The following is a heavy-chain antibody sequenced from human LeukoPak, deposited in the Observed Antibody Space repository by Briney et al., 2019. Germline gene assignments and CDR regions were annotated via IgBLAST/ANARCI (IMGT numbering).Heavy chain of an antibody. CDR3: AKGGGYCGGDCYSAKTHFGY. J-gene: IGHJ4*02. Sequence: GGSLRLSCAASGFTFSNYAMNWVRQAPGKGLEWVSAISGSGGSTYYADSVKGRFTISRDNSNSTLHMQMNSLRAEDTAVYYCAKGGGYCGGDCYSAKTHFGYWGQGTLVTVSS. D-gene: IGHD2-21*02. V-gene: IGHV3-23*01. CDR1: GFTFSNYA. CDR2: ISGSGGST.